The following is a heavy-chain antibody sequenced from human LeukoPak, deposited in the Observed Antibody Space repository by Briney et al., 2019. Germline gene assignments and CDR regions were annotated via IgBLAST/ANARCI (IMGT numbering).Heavy chain of an antibody. J-gene: IGHJ4*02. Sequence: GGSLRLSCEASGFIFSSYGMSWVRQAPGKGLEWVSGISGSGGSTYYADSVKGRFTISRDNSKNTLYLQMNSLRAEDTAVYYCAKRREMATVYYFDYWGQGTLVTVSS. V-gene: IGHV3-23*01. D-gene: IGHD5-24*01. CDR2: ISGSGGST. CDR3: AKRREMATVYYFDY. CDR1: GFIFSSYG.